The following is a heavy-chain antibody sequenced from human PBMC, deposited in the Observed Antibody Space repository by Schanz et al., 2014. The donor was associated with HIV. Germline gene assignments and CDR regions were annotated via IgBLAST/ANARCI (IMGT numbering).Heavy chain of an antibody. D-gene: IGHD6-13*01. V-gene: IGHV3-30*19. J-gene: IGHJ4*02. CDR3: AKVGRIYSTTWIDH. CDR2: ISNDGNRK. CDR1: GFTFSSYG. Sequence: QVQLVESGGGVVQPGRSLRLSCAASGFTFSSYGMHWVRQAPGKGREWGAAISNDGNRKHYADPVKGRFTISRDDSKNTLYLQMSSLRAEDTAVYYCAKVGRIYSTTWIDHWGQGTLVTVSS.